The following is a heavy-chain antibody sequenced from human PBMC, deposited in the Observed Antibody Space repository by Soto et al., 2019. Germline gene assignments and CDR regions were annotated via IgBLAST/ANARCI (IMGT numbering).Heavy chain of an antibody. CDR1: GFTVSSNY. Sequence: GGSLRLSCAASGFTVSSNYMSWVRQAPGKGLEWVSVIYSGGSTYYEDSVKGRFTITRNNSKNTLYLQMNSMRAEDTAAYYCASWGSSWYYYYGMDDWGQGTTVTVSS. D-gene: IGHD6-13*01. CDR2: IYSGGST. J-gene: IGHJ6*02. CDR3: ASWGSSWYYYYGMDD. V-gene: IGHV3-66*01.